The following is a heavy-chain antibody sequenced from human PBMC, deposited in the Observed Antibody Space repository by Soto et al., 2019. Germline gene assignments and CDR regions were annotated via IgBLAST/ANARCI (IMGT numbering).Heavy chain of an antibody. J-gene: IGHJ3*02. D-gene: IGHD5-18*01. CDR3: ARWIQGYHGFEI. Sequence: PSQTLSLTCAISGDSVSINSAACNCIRQSPSRGLEWLGRTYYRSKWYNDYAVSVKSRITINPDTSKNQFSLQLNSVTPEDTAVYYCARWIQGYHGFEIWGQGTMVTVSS. CDR1: GDSVSINSAA. CDR2: TYYRSKWYN. V-gene: IGHV6-1*01.